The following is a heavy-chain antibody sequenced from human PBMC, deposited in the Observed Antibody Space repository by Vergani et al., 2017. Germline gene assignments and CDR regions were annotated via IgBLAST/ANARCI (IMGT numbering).Heavy chain of an antibody. V-gene: IGHV3-9*01. CDR1: GFTFSSYA. CDR2: ISWNSGSI. CDR3: AKERYYYGSGSYN. J-gene: IGHJ4*02. D-gene: IGHD3-10*01. Sequence: VQLVESGGGVVQPGRSLRLSCAASGFTFSSYAMHWVRQAPGKGLEWVSGISWNSGSIGYADSVKGRFTISRDNAKNSLYLQMNSLRAEDTALYYCAKERYYYGSGSYNWGQGTLVTVSS.